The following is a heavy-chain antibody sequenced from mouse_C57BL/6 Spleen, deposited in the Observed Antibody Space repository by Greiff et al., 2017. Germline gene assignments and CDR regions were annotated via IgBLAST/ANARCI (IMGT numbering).Heavy chain of an antibody. D-gene: IGHD4-1*01. Sequence: VQLQQPGAELVMPGASVKLSCKASGYTFTSYWMHWVKQRPGQGLEWIGEIDPSDSYTNYNQKFKGKSTLTVDKSSSTAYMQLSSLTSEDSAVYYCARSRAGTLYFDVWGTGTTVTVSS. J-gene: IGHJ1*03. CDR1: GYTFTSYW. V-gene: IGHV1-69*01. CDR2: IDPSDSYT. CDR3: ARSRAGTLYFDV.